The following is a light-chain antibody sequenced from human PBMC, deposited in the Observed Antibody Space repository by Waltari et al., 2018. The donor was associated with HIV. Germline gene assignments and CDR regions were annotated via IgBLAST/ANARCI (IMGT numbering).Light chain of an antibody. CDR2: STS. V-gene: IGKV1-9*01. CDR1: QGINHF. J-gene: IGKJ4*01. CDR3: QQVKRCPLT. Sequence: DIQLNKSPSFLSASVGDRVTITCRARQGINHFLAWYNQKPGKAPKLLIYSTSALYSGVPSRFSGSGSGTECTLTISSLQPEDFATYYYQQVKRCPLTFGGGTKVEIK.